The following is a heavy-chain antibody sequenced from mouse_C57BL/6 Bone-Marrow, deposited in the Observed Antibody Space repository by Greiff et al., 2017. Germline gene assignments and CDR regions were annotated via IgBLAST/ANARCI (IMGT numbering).Heavy chain of an antibody. Sequence: EVQLVESEGGFVQPGRSMKLSCTASGFTFSDYYMAWVRQVPEKGLEWVANINYDGSCTYYLDSLKSRFIISRDNAKNILYLQMSSLKSEDTATYYGASIDVYWYYFDYWGQGTTLTVSS. V-gene: IGHV5-16*01. CDR1: GFTFSDYY. J-gene: IGHJ2*01. D-gene: IGHD2-3*01. CDR2: INYDGSCT. CDR3: ASIDVYWYYFDY.